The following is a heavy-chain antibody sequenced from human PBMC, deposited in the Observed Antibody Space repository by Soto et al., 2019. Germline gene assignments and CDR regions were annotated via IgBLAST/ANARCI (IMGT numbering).Heavy chain of an antibody. J-gene: IGHJ4*02. CDR3: ARDRVRYRRSSTFLY. CDR1: GGTFSRYA. Sequence: SVKVSCKASGGTFSRYAISWVRQAPGQGLEWMGGIIPIFGTANYAQKFQGRVTITADESTSTAYMELSSLRSEDTAVYYCARDRVRYRRSSTFLYWGQGTLVTVSS. D-gene: IGHD6-6*01. CDR2: IIPIFGTA. V-gene: IGHV1-69*13.